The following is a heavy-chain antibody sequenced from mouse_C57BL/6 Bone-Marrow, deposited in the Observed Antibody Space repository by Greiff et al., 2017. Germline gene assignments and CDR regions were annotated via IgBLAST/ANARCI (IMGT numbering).Heavy chain of an antibody. J-gene: IGHJ4*01. Sequence: VQLQQSGAELVRPGASVKLSCTASGFNIKDDYMHWVKPRPEQGLEWIGWIDPENGDTEYASKFQGKATITADTSSNTAYLQLSSLTSDDTAVYYCTRVAPQAMDYWGQGTSVTVSS. D-gene: IGHD1-1*01. CDR2: IDPENGDT. V-gene: IGHV14-4*01. CDR1: GFNIKDDY. CDR3: TRVAPQAMDY.